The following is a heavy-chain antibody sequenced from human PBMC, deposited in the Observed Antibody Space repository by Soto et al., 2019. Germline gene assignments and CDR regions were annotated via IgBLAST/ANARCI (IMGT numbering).Heavy chain of an antibody. Sequence: QVQLVQSGAEVKKPGSSVKVSCKASGGTFSTYTITWVRQAPGQGLEWMGRIIPFLGIVNYAQRFQGRVTINADKSTSTAYMELSSLRSEDTAVYYCARTPPGYSSSAEYCYYMDVRGKGTTVTVAS. D-gene: IGHD6-13*01. CDR1: GGTFSTYT. V-gene: IGHV1-69*02. J-gene: IGHJ6*03. CDR3: ARTPPGYSSSAEYCYYMDV. CDR2: IIPFLGIV.